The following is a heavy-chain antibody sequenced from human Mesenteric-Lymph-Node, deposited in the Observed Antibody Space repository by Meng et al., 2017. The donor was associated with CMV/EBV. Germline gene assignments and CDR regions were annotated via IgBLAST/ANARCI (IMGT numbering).Heavy chain of an antibody. V-gene: IGHV4-59*01. CDR3: ARDRGFWSGYSYFDY. J-gene: IGHJ4*02. Sequence: SETLSLTCTVSGGSISSYYWTWIRQPPGKGLEWIGYIYSSGSTNYNPSLKSRVTISVDTSKNQFSLKLSSVTAADTAVYYCARDRGFWSGYSYFDYWGQGTLVTVSS. D-gene: IGHD3-3*01. CDR2: IYSSGST. CDR1: GGSISSYY.